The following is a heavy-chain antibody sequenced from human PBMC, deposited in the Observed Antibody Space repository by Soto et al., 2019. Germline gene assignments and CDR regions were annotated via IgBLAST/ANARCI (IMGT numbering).Heavy chain of an antibody. Sequence: PSENLSLTCTVSGGSVSRSIYSWGWIRQSPGKELEWIGTIYSSENTYYNPSLLSRVTISVDTSKNEFSLRLSSVTAADTAVYYCARLNGYFISTNCHGYYGMDVWGQGTTVT. CDR2: IYSSENT. J-gene: IGHJ6*02. D-gene: IGHD2-2*03. CDR3: ARLNGYFISTNCHGYYGMDV. CDR1: GGSVSRSIYS. V-gene: IGHV4-39*01.